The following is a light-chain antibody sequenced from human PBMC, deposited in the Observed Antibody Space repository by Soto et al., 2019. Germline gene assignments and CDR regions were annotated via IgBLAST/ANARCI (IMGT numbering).Light chain of an antibody. V-gene: IGKV3-20*01. CDR2: DAS. CDR1: QSVSSSS. Sequence: EIVLTQSPVTLSFSPGERATLSCRSSQSVSSSSLAWYQQKRGQAPRRLIHDASSRATGIPDRFSGSGSGKDFTLTISRLEPEDFAVYYCQQYGGSPRTFGKGTKVDI. CDR3: QQYGGSPRT. J-gene: IGKJ1*01.